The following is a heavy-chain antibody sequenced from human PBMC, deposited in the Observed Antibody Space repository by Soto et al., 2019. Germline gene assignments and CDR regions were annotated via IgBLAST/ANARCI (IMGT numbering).Heavy chain of an antibody. V-gene: IGHV3-7*01. CDR2: INQDGSQT. CDR1: GFPFSSSW. CDR3: ARSLDY. Sequence: GGSLRLSCVASGFPFSSSWMDWVRQAPGKGLEWVANINQDGSQTYYVDSVKGRFTVSRDNAENSVYLQMNSLRVEDTAVYYCARSLDYWXQGTLVTVSS. J-gene: IGHJ4*02.